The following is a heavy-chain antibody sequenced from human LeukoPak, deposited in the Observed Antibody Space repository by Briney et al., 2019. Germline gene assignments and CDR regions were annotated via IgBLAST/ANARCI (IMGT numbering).Heavy chain of an antibody. J-gene: IGHJ6*02. V-gene: IGHV3-21*01. CDR2: ISSSSSYI. CDR3: ARVKPYDYVWGSYRSQDHYYYGMDV. D-gene: IGHD3-16*02. Sequence: PGGSLRLSCAASGFTFSSYAMSWVRQAPGRGLEWVSSISSSSSYIYYADSVKGRFTISRDNAKNSLYLQMNSLRAEDTAVYYCARVKPYDYVWGSYRSQDHYYYGMDVWGQGTTVTVSS. CDR1: GFTFSSYA.